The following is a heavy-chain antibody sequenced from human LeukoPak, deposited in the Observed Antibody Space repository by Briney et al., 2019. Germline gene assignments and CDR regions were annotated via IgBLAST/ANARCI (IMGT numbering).Heavy chain of an antibody. V-gene: IGHV3-48*03. D-gene: IGHD6-19*01. Sequence: GGSLRLSCVASGFTFSNFEMNWVRQAPGKAVEWLSYIDGSGGSIYYSQSLRGRFTISRDNAKKSLYLQMKSLRAEDTAIYYCTRDRASSGWNFWGQGTLVTVSS. CDR2: IDGSGGSI. J-gene: IGHJ4*02. CDR1: GFTFSNFE. CDR3: TRDRASSGWNF.